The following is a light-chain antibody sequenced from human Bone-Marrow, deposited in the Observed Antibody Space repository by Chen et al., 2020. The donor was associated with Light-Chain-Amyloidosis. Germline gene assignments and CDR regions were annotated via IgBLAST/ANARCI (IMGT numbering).Light chain of an antibody. CDR3: QSYATHPWI. V-gene: IGLV6-57*03. Sequence: NYILTQDHSVSESPGKTVTISCTRSRGDLATNYVQGYRQRPGSAPTTVIYENDLRPSGVPDRFSGSIDTTSNSASLTLAGLGTEDEACYYCQSYATHPWIVGGGTHLTVL. CDR2: END. CDR1: RGDLATNY. J-gene: IGLJ2*01.